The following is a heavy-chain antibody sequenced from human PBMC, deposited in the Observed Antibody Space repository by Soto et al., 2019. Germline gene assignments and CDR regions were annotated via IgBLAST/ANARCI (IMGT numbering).Heavy chain of an antibody. CDR3: DRVTNIISRFSSRFDP. D-gene: IGHD3-3*01. CDR1: GGTISSGDYH. Sequence: QVQLQESGPGLVKPSQTLSLTCTVSGGTISSGDYHWSWIRQPPGKGLEWIGNIHNSGNIYYNPSLKSRLSISVDTSKNQFSLKLSSVTAADTAVYFCDRVTNIISRFSSRFDPWGQGTLVTVSS. CDR2: IHNSGNI. J-gene: IGHJ5*02. V-gene: IGHV4-30-4*01.